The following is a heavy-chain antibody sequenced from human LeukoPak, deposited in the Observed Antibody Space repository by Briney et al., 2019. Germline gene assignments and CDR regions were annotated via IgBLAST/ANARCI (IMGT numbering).Heavy chain of an antibody. V-gene: IGHV1-8*01. CDR1: GYTFTSYD. J-gene: IGHJ5*02. CDR3: TREGTAIDWFDP. D-gene: IGHD5-18*01. Sequence: ASVKVSCKASGYTFTSYDINWMRQATGQGLEWMGWMNPNSGNTDYAQKFQGRVTMTRNTSISTAYMELSSLRSEDTAVYYCTREGTAIDWFDPWGQGTLVTVSS. CDR2: MNPNSGNT.